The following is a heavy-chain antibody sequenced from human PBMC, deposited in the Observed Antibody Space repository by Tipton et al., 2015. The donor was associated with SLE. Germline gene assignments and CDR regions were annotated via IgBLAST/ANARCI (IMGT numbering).Heavy chain of an antibody. Sequence: AVSGFTFSSYWMSWVRQAPGKGLEWVANIKQDGSEKYYVDSVKGRFTISRDNAKNSLYLQMNSLRAEDTAVYYCARSRGVSADYFDYWGQGTLVTVSS. D-gene: IGHD3-10*01. CDR3: ARSRGVSADYFDY. J-gene: IGHJ4*02. CDR1: GFTFSSYW. CDR2: IKQDGSEK. V-gene: IGHV3-7*01.